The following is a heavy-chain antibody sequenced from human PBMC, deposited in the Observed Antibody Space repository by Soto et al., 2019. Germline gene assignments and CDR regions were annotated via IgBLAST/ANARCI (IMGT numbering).Heavy chain of an antibody. Sequence: GGSLRLSCAASGFTFSSYAMHWVRQAPGKGLEWVAVISYDGSNKYYADSVKGRFTISRDNSKNKLYLQMNSLRAEDTAVYYCARDLHVLRFLEWLLGPDYGMDVWGQGTTVTVSS. CDR3: ARDLHVLRFLEWLLGPDYGMDV. CDR2: ISYDGSNK. CDR1: GFTFSSYA. J-gene: IGHJ6*02. D-gene: IGHD3-3*01. V-gene: IGHV3-30-3*01.